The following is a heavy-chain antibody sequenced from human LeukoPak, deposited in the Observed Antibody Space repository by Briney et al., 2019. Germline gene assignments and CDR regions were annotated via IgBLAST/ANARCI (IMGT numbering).Heavy chain of an antibody. J-gene: IGHJ4*02. V-gene: IGHV4-61*08. CDR3: ARGRGSSWYYFDS. D-gene: IGHD6-13*01. Sequence: SETLSLTCAVSGGSISSGGYSWSWIRQPPGKGLEWIGRIYASGNTNYNPSLKGRVTMTVDTSKNQFSLNLSSVTAADTAVYYCARGRGSSWYYFDSWGQGTLVTVSS. CDR1: GGSISSGGYS. CDR2: IYASGNT.